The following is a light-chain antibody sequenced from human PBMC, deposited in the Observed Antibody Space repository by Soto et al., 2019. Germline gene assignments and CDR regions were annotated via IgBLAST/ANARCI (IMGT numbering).Light chain of an antibody. CDR2: EVS. Sequence: QYVVTQPASVSGSPGQSITISCTGSADDVGGYNYVSWYQQHPGKAPKLLIYEVSNRPSGVSNRFSGSKSGNTASLTISGLQAEDEADYYCSSYTGSSVLYVFGTGTKVTVL. CDR1: ADDVGGYNY. V-gene: IGLV2-14*01. CDR3: SSYTGSSVLYV. J-gene: IGLJ1*01.